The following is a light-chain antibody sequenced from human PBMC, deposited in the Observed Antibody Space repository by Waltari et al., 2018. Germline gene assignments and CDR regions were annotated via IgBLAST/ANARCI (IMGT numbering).Light chain of an antibody. Sequence: EIVMTQSPATLSVSPGEGVTLSCRASRSVTNMLAWYQQKPGQAPRLLMYDASRRAAGIPARFSGSESGTEFTLTINSLQSEDFAVYFCQQYYNWPLTFGPGTKVDIK. J-gene: IGKJ3*01. CDR1: RSVTNM. V-gene: IGKV3-15*01. CDR2: DAS. CDR3: QQYYNWPLT.